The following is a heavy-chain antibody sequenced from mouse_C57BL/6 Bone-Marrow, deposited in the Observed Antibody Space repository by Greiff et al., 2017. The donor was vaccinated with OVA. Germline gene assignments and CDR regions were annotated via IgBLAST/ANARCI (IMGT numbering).Heavy chain of an antibody. Sequence: QVQLQQSGAELVRPGASVTLSCKASGYTFTDYEMHWVKQTPGHGLEWIGAIDPETGGTAYNQKFKGKAILTADKSSSTAYMEVQRLTSENSAVYYSTKRGCYSGSSYESDYWGQGTTVTVSS. CDR1: GYTFTDYE. D-gene: IGHD1-1*01. CDR3: TKRGCYSGSSYESDY. J-gene: IGHJ2*01. V-gene: IGHV1-15*01. CDR2: IDPETGGT.